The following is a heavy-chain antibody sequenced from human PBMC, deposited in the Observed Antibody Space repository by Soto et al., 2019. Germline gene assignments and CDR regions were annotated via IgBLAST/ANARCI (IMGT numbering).Heavy chain of an antibody. V-gene: IGHV3-23*01. D-gene: IGHD6-19*01. CDR2: VSGSGGTT. J-gene: IGHJ5*02. Sequence: EVQLLDSGGGLVQPGGSLRLSCAASGFTFSSSAMSWVRQAPGKGLEWVSAVSGSGGTTFYADSVRGRFTISRDNSKNTLHLQMNSLRAEDTAIYFCARCTVETIVTSGWCHYLDPWGQGTLVTVSS. CDR1: GFTFSSSA. CDR3: ARCTVETIVTSGWCHYLDP.